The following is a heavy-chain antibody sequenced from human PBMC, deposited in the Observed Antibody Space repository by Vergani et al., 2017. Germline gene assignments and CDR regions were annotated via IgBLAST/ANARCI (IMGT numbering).Heavy chain of an antibody. J-gene: IGHJ5*02. CDR3: ASGNYYWSGNCVDP. V-gene: IGHV3-66*02. CDR1: GSTVSGNY. CDR2: IYSGDET. Sequence: ELQLVESGGGLVQPGGSLRLSCAASGSTVSGNYMTWVRQAPGKGLEWVSHIYSGDETYYAASVKVRVVITSDTYKNTLHLQINNVRVEETAEYYCASGNYYWSGNCVDPWGQGTLVTVSS. D-gene: IGHD3-10*01.